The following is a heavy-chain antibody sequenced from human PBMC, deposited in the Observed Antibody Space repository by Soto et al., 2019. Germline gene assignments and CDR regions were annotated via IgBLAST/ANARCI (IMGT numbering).Heavy chain of an antibody. CDR2: ISAYNGYT. CDR1: GYNFTKYG. D-gene: IGHD3-16*02. J-gene: IGHJ4*02. CDR3: ASGDYVWGSYHTAFDY. V-gene: IGHV1-18*01. Sequence: ASVKVSCKASGYNFTKYGISWVRQAPGQGLEWMGWISAYNGYTKYKQKFQGRVTMTTDTSKSTGYMELRSLRSDDTAVYYCASGDYVWGSYHTAFDYWGQGTLVTVSS.